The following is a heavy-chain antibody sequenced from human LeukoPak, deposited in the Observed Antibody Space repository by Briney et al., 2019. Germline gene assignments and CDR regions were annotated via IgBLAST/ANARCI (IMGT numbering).Heavy chain of an antibody. CDR1: GFTFDDYA. Sequence: HPGGSLRLSCAASGFTFDDYAMHWVRQAPGKGLEWVSAISGSGGSTYYADSVKGRFTISRDNSKNTLYLQMNSLRAEDTAVYYCAKGPYSYGRGTNDYWGRGTLVTVSS. J-gene: IGHJ4*02. V-gene: IGHV3-23*01. D-gene: IGHD5-18*01. CDR3: AKGPYSYGRGTNDY. CDR2: ISGSGGST.